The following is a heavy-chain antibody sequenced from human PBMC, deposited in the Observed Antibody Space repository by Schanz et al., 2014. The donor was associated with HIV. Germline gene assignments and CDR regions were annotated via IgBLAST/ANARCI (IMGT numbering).Heavy chain of an antibody. D-gene: IGHD6-19*01. CDR1: GFTFSAYA. Sequence: EQVVESGGRVVQPGRSLRLACAASGFTFSAYAMNWVRQAPGRGPEWIANIAAGARDKHYADSVKGRFTISRDNANNSLYLQMNSLRAEDTAVYYCARDPSRLVEAGYFDNWGQGTLVTVSS. V-gene: IGHV3-21*05. J-gene: IGHJ4*02. CDR3: ARDPSRLVEAGYFDN. CDR2: IAAGARDK.